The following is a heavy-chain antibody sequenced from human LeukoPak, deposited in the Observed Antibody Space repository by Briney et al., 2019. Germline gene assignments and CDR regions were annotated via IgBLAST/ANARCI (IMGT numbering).Heavy chain of an antibody. V-gene: IGHV4-30-4*01. CDR3: ARVGRSSGVGIDY. CDR2: IYYSGST. Sequence: SETLSLTCTVSGGSISSYYWSWIRQPPGKGLEWIGYIYYSGSTYYNPSLKSRVTISVDTSKNQFSLKLSSVTAADTAVYYCARVGRSSGVGIDYWGQGTLVTVSS. J-gene: IGHJ4*02. CDR1: GGSISSYY. D-gene: IGHD3-22*01.